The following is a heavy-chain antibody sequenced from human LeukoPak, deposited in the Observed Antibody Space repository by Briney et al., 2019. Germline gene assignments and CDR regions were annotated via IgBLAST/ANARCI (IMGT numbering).Heavy chain of an antibody. CDR3: AREFGNDFWSGYYLDY. J-gene: IGHJ4*02. CDR2: IYTSGST. D-gene: IGHD3-3*01. Sequence: SETLSLTCTVSGGSISSYYWSWIRQPPGKGLEWIGRIYTSGSTNYNPSLKSRVTMSVDTSKNQFSLKLSSVTAADTAVYYCAREFGNDFWSGYYLDYWGQGTLVTVSS. CDR1: GGSISSYY. V-gene: IGHV4-4*07.